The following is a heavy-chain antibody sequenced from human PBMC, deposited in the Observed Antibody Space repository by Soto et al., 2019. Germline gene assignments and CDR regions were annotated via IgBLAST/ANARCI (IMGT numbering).Heavy chain of an antibody. CDR2: ISSSGSTI. CDR3: ASLAGYSSSWYENWFDP. V-gene: IGHV3-48*03. J-gene: IGHJ5*02. CDR1: GFTFSSYE. Sequence: EVQLVESGGGLVQPGGSLRLSCAASGFTFSSYEMNWVRQAPGKGLEWGSYISSSGSTIYYAGSVKGRFTISRDNAKNSLYLQMNSLRAEDTAVYYCASLAGYSSSWYENWFDPWGQGTLVTVSS. D-gene: IGHD6-13*01.